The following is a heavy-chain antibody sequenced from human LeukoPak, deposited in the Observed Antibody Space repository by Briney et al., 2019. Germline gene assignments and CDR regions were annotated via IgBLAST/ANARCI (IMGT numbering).Heavy chain of an antibody. CDR3: ATGGKYGLWGVPYFYYMKV. CDR2: VNPRNGGT. D-gene: IGHD3-10*01. V-gene: IGHV1-2*02. CDR1: GYDFTGYY. J-gene: IGHJ6*03. Sequence: ASVKVSCKASGYDFTGYYVYWVRQAPGHGFEWMGWVNPRNGGTHYAQKFQGRVTITGDTSITTAYMELGSLTSDGTAVYYCATGGKYGLWGVPYFYYMKVGAKGPRSPSL.